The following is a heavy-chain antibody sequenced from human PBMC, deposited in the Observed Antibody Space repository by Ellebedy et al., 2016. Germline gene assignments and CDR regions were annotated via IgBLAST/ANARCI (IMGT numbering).Heavy chain of an antibody. CDR2: ISFDGSNK. D-gene: IGHD2-21*02. V-gene: IGHV3-30*03. Sequence: GESLKISCAASGFTFSSYGMHWVRQAPGKGLEWVAVISFDGSNKYYAESVKGRFTISRDNTKNTLFLQMNSLRAEDSAVYYCARHRDGTVVVTAPVSFWGQGTLVTVSP. J-gene: IGHJ4*02. CDR1: GFTFSSYG. CDR3: ARHRDGTVVVTAPVSF.